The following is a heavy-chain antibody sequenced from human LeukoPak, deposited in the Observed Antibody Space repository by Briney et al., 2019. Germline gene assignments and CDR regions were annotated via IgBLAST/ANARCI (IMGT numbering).Heavy chain of an antibody. Sequence: QPGRSLRLSCAASGFTFSSYGMHWVRQAPGKGLEWVAVISYDGSNKYYADSVKGRFTISRDNSKNTLYLQMNSLRAEDTAVYYCARSHYYGSGSHDAFDIWGQGTMVTVSS. CDR2: ISYDGSNK. V-gene: IGHV3-30*03. D-gene: IGHD3-10*01. J-gene: IGHJ3*02. CDR1: GFTFSSYG. CDR3: ARSHYYGSGSHDAFDI.